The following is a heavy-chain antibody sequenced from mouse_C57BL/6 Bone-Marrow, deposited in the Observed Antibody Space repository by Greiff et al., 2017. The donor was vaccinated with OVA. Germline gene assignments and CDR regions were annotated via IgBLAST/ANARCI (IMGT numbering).Heavy chain of an antibody. Sequence: QVQLQQPGAELVKPGASVKMSCKASGYTFPSYWITWVKQRPGQGLEWIGDLYPGSGSTNSNEKFKSKATLTVDTSSSTAYMQLSSLTSEDAAVYYCARPLDGSLLDYWGQGTTLTVSS. D-gene: IGHD1-1*01. V-gene: IGHV1-55*01. J-gene: IGHJ2*01. CDR3: ARPLDGSLLDY. CDR1: GYTFPSYW. CDR2: LYPGSGST.